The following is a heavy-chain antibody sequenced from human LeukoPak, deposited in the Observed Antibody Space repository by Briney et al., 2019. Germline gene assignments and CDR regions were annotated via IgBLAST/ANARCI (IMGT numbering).Heavy chain of an antibody. D-gene: IGHD4-11*01. CDR3: ARLGEGYSNFWTLHYFDY. CDR1: GYSFTSYW. CDR2: IYPGDSDT. J-gene: IGHJ4*02. V-gene: IGHV5-51*01. Sequence: GESLKISCKGSGYSFTSYWIGWVRQLPGKGLEWMGIIYPGDSDTRYSPSFQGQVTISADKSISTAYLQWSSLKASDTAMYYCARLGEGYSNFWTLHYFDYWGQGTLVTVSS.